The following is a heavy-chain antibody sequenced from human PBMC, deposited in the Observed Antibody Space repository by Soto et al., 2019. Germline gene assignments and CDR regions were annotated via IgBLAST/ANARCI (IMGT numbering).Heavy chain of an antibody. J-gene: IGHJ5*02. Sequence: SETLSLTCAVSGGSITSGAYYWTWIRQHPGKGLEWIAYIHYSGRTYYNPSLKSLVTISVDTSNNQFSLKLSSVTAADTAVYYCARYYFDSSGYSNWFDPWGQGTLVTVSS. CDR2: IHYSGRT. D-gene: IGHD3-22*01. CDR1: GGSITSGAYY. V-gene: IGHV4-31*01. CDR3: ARYYFDSSGYSNWFDP.